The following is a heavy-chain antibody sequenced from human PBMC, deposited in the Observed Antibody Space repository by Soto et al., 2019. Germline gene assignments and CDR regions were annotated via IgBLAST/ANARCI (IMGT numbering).Heavy chain of an antibody. V-gene: IGHV4-4*02. CDR3: ARASLVPVAIVDVVH. D-gene: IGHD2-2*01. Sequence: QVQLQESGPGLVKPSGTLSLTCAVSSGSISSSYWWSWVRQPPGKGLEWIGEISHIGTTNYNPSLKSRFTISVDKSKNQFSLNVNSVTAADTAVYFCARASLVPVAIVDVVHWGQGTRVIVSS. CDR2: ISHIGTT. CDR1: SGSISSSYW. J-gene: IGHJ4*02.